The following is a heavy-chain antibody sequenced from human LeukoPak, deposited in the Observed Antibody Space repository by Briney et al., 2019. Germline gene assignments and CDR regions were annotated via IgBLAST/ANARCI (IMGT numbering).Heavy chain of an antibody. V-gene: IGHV3-30*02. D-gene: IGHD6-13*01. J-gene: IGHJ6*03. CDR1: GFTFSSYG. Sequence: PGGSLRLSCAASGFTFSSYGMHWVRQAPGKGLEWVAFIRYDGSIKYYADSVKGRFTISRDNSKNTLYLQMNSLRAEDTAVFYCAKGAPSADHFYSMDVWGKGTTVTISS. CDR2: IRYDGSIK. CDR3: AKGAPSADHFYSMDV.